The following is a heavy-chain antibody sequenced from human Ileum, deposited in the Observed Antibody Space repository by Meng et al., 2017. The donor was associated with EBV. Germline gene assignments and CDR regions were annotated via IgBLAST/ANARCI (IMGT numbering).Heavy chain of an antibody. CDR1: GESIISNYW. CDR2: IYYNTNT. CDR3: AGKFSVVGSTDGWFDP. J-gene: IGHJ5*02. Sequence: GPLAESGPGLVKPSGTLSLSCAVSGESIISNYWWSWVRQPPGKGLEWIGEIYYNTNTNYNPSLKGRVTMSVDTSQNQFSLTLSSVTAADTAVYFCAGKFSVVGSTDGWFDPWGQGTLVTVSS. V-gene: IGHV4-4*02. D-gene: IGHD2-8*01.